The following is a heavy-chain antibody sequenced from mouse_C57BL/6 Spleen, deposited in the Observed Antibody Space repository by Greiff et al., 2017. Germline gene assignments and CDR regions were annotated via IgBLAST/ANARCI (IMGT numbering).Heavy chain of an antibody. CDR1: GFTFSSYT. V-gene: IGHV5-9*01. Sequence: EVHLVESGGGLVKPGGSLKLSCAASGFTFSSYTMSWVRQTPEKRLEWVATISGGGGNTYYPDSVKGRFTISRDNAKNTLYLQMSSLRSEDTALYYCARRDYGDYWGQGTTLTVSS. CDR2: ISGGGGNT. CDR3: ARRDYGDY. J-gene: IGHJ2*01. D-gene: IGHD2-4*01.